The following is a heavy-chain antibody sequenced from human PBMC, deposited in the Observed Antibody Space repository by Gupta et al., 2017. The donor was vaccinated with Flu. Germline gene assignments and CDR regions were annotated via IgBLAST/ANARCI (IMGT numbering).Heavy chain of an antibody. CDR2: IIPIFGTA. V-gene: IGHV1-69*06. CDR1: GGTFSSYA. CDR3: ARDTQGYCSSTSCSYSLYYYYYGMDV. D-gene: IGHD2-2*01. J-gene: IGHJ6*02. Sequence: QVQLVQSGAEVKKPGSSVKVSCKASGGTFSSYAISWVRQAPGQGLEWMGGIIPIFGTANYAQKFQGRVTITADKSTSTAYMELSSLRSEDTAVYYCARDTQGYCSSTSCSYSLYYYYYGMDVWGQGTTVTVSS.